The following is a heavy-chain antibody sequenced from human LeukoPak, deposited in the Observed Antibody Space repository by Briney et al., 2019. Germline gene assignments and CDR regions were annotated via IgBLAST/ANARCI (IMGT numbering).Heavy chain of an antibody. CDR3: ARGLGSYDSSELTWPMISF. D-gene: IGHD3-22*01. Sequence: ASVKLSCKASGYTFSSYDINWVRQATGHGLEWMGWMNPDSGDTAYAQKFQGRITMTRSTSITTAYMELSSLRSEDTAVYYCARGLGSYDSSELTWPMISFWGQGTQVTVSS. CDR2: MNPDSGDT. CDR1: GYTFSSYD. V-gene: IGHV1-8*01. J-gene: IGHJ4*02.